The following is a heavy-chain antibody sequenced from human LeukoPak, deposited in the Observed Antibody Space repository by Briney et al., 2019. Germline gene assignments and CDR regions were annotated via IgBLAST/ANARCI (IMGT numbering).Heavy chain of an antibody. Sequence: GGSLRLSCAASGFTFSSYWMSWVRQAPGKGLEWVANIKQDGSEKDYVGSVKGRFTISRDNAKNSLYLQMNSLRAEDTAVYYCARDSPHSSIGAFDIWGQGTMVTVSS. D-gene: IGHD6-13*01. V-gene: IGHV3-7*01. CDR1: GFTFSSYW. J-gene: IGHJ3*02. CDR2: IKQDGSEK. CDR3: ARDSPHSSIGAFDI.